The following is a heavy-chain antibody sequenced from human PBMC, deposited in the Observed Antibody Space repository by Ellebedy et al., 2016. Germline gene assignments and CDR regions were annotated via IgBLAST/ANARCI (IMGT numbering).Heavy chain of an antibody. CDR1: GFTFSTYA. V-gene: IGHV3-7*01. CDR3: ARPTLAGEIYDS. J-gene: IGHJ5*02. CDR2: INQDGSVR. D-gene: IGHD6-19*01. Sequence: GGSLRLSCAASGFTFSTYAMTWVRQAPGKGLECVANINQDGSVRKYVDSVKGRFTVSRDNAKNSLFLQMNSLRAEDTAVYYCARPTLAGEIYDSWGQGTLVTVSS.